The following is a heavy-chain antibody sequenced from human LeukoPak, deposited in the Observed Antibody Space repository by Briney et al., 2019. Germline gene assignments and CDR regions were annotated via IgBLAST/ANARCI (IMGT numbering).Heavy chain of an antibody. J-gene: IGHJ6*04. CDR2: MNQDGSGK. CDR1: GFTVSSNY. Sequence: PGGSLRLSCAASGFTVSSNYMSWVRQAPGKGLEWVANMNQDGSGKYYVDSVKGRFAISRDNAKNSLYLQMNNLRVEDTAVYYCAELGITMIGGVWGKGTTVTISS. CDR3: AELGITMIGGV. V-gene: IGHV3-7*01. D-gene: IGHD3-10*02.